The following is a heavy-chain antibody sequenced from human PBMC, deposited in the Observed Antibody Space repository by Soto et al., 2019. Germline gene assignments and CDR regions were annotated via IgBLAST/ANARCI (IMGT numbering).Heavy chain of an antibody. CDR1: GYTFTGYY. V-gene: IGHV1-2*04. Sequence: ASVKVSCKASGYTFTGYYMHWVRQAPGQGLEWMGWINPNSGGTNYAQKFQGWVTMTRDTSISTAYMELSRLRSDDTAVYYCARGDQLRKNFLQSGVQLERPNSYYYYYMDVWGKGTTVTVSS. CDR3: ARGDQLRKNFLQSGVQLERPNSYYYYYMDV. CDR2: INPNSGGT. J-gene: IGHJ6*03. D-gene: IGHD1-1*01.